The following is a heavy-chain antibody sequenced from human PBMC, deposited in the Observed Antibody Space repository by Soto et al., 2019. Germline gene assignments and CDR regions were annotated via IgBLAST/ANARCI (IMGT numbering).Heavy chain of an antibody. D-gene: IGHD2-21*02. CDR2: ISYDGSNK. Sequence: QVQVVESGGGVVQPGRSLRLSCAASGFTFRNYGINWVRQAPGKGLEWVAVISYDGSNKYYADSVRGRFTISRDNSKNTVYQQMNSLTAEDKAMFYCARILAPVVTLGDAFDIWGRGTMVTVSS. J-gene: IGHJ3*02. CDR3: ARILAPVVTLGDAFDI. V-gene: IGHV3-30*03. CDR1: GFTFRNYG.